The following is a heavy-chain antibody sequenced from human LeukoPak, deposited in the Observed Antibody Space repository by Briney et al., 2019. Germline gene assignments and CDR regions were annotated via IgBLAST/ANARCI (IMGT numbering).Heavy chain of an antibody. V-gene: IGHV1-18*01. CDR3: AREGTYSSGCGDY. CDR2: ISTYNGDT. D-gene: IGHD6-19*01. Sequence: ASVKVSCKASGYTFTSYGISWVRQAPGQGLEWMGWISTYNGDTNYAQKLQGRVTMTRDMSTSTVYMELSSLRSEDTAVYYCAREGTYSSGCGDYWGQGTLVTVSS. J-gene: IGHJ4*02. CDR1: GYTFTSYG.